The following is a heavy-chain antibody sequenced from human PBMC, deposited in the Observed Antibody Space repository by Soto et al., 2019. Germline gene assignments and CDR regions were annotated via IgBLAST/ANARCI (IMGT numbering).Heavy chain of an antibody. V-gene: IGHV3-23*01. CDR2: ISGNGGDT. Sequence: EVQLSESGGGLVQPGGSLRLSCAASGFAFSSYVLGWVRQTPGKGLEWVSAISGNGGDTYYADSVKGRFTISRDNSRNRLYLRINSLRAEDTAMFYCAKRRGEGYFDFWGQGTLVTVSS. J-gene: IGHJ4*02. CDR3: AKRRGEGYFDF. CDR1: GFAFSSYV. D-gene: IGHD3-16*01.